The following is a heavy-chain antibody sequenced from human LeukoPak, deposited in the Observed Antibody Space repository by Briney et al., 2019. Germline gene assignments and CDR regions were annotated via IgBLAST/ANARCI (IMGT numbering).Heavy chain of an antibody. J-gene: IGHJ5*02. Sequence: ASVKISCKVSGYTFTDYYMHWVQQAPGKGLEWMGLVDPEDGETIYAEKFQGRVTITADTSTDTAYMELSSLRSEDTAVYYCATFQRQYCSSTSCSTPGMYWFDPWGQGTLVTVSS. CDR3: ATFQRQYCSSTSCSTPGMYWFDP. V-gene: IGHV1-69-2*01. D-gene: IGHD2-2*01. CDR1: GYTFTDYY. CDR2: VDPEDGET.